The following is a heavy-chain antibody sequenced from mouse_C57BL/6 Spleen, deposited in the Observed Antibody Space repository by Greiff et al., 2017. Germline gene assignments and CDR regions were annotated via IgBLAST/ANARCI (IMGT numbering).Heavy chain of an antibody. J-gene: IGHJ4*01. D-gene: IGHD4-1*01. CDR1: GYAFSSSW. CDR2: IYPGDGDT. CDR3: ARGLTGTSYYAMDY. V-gene: IGHV1-82*01. Sequence: QVQLQQSGPELVKPGASVKISCKASGYAFSSSWMNWVKQRPGKGLEWIGRIYPGDGDTNYNGKFKGKATLTAAKSSRTDYMQLSSLTSENSAVDFCARGLTGTSYYAMDYWGQGTSGTVSS.